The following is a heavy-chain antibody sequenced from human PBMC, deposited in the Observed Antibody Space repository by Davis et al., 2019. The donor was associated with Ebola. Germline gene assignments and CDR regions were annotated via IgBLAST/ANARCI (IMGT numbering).Heavy chain of an antibody. Sequence: ASVKVSCKASGYTFTGYYMHWVRQAPGQGLEWMGWINPNSGGTNYAQKFQGRVIMTRDTSTSTAYMELRSLRSDDTAVYYCARRTPGITGTPMAYYYYMDVWGKGTTVTVSS. V-gene: IGHV1-2*02. CDR2: INPNSGGT. J-gene: IGHJ6*03. D-gene: IGHD1-20*01. CDR3: ARRTPGITGTPMAYYYYMDV. CDR1: GYTFTGYY.